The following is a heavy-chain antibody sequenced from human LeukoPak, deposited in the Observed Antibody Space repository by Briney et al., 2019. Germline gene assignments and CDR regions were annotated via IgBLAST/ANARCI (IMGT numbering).Heavy chain of an antibody. Sequence: GGSLRLSCAASGFTFSSYWMHWVRQAPGKGLVWVSRINSDGSSTSYADSVKGRFTISRDNAKNTLYLQMNSLRAEDTAVYYCARGLTTVTTWHYYYGMDVWGQGTTVTVSS. V-gene: IGHV3-74*01. D-gene: IGHD4-17*01. J-gene: IGHJ6*02. CDR1: GFTFSSYW. CDR3: ARGLTTVTTWHYYYGMDV. CDR2: INSDGSST.